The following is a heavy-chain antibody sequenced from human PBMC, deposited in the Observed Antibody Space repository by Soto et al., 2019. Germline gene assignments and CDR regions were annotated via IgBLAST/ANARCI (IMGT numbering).Heavy chain of an antibody. CDR2: ISGSGGST. D-gene: IGHD4-4*01. CDR3: ANAVTTSVFPPGTQIDY. J-gene: IGHJ4*02. V-gene: IGHV3-23*01. Sequence: GGSLRLSCAASGFTFSSYAMSWVRQAPGKGLEWVSAISGSGGSTYYADSVKGRFTISRDNSKNTLYLQMNSLRAEDTAVYYCANAVTTSVFPPGTQIDYWGQGTLVTVSS. CDR1: GFTFSSYA.